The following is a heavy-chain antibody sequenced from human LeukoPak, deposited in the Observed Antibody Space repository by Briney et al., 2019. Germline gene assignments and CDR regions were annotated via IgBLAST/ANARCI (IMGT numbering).Heavy chain of an antibody. CDR1: GGTFSSYA. CDR3: ARYCSSTSCPISD. Sequence: SVKVSCKASGGTFSSYAISWVRQAPGQGLEWMGGIIPIFGTANYAQKFQGRVTITADESTSTAYMELSSLRSEDTALYYCARYCSSTSCPISDWGQGTLVTVSS. D-gene: IGHD2-2*01. CDR2: IIPIFGTA. J-gene: IGHJ4*02. V-gene: IGHV1-69*13.